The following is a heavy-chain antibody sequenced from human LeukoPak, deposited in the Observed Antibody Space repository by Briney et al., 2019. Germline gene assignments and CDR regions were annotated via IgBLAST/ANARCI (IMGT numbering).Heavy chain of an antibody. CDR2: IYYSGST. Sequence: SETLSLTCTVSGASFSSSTYYWGWIRQPPGKGLEWIGYIYYSGSTYYNPSLKSRVTISVDTSKNQFSLKLSSVTAADTAVYYCAREGRKGPIDYWGQGTLVTVSS. V-gene: IGHV4-31*03. J-gene: IGHJ4*02. CDR1: GASFSSSTYY. CDR3: AREGRKGPIDY.